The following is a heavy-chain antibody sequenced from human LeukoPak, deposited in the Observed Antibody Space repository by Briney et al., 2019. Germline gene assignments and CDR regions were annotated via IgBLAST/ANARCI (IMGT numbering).Heavy chain of an antibody. CDR1: GFTVSSYA. V-gene: IGHV3-30-3*01. J-gene: IGHJ3*02. CDR3: ARDGGVGATVGVDAFDI. CDR2: ISYDGSNK. Sequence: GGSLRLSCAASGFTVSSYAMHWVRQAPGKGLEWVAVISYDGSNKYYADSVKGRFTISRDNSKNTPYLQMNSLRAEDTAVYYCARDGGVGATVGVDAFDIWGQGTMVTVSS. D-gene: IGHD1-26*01.